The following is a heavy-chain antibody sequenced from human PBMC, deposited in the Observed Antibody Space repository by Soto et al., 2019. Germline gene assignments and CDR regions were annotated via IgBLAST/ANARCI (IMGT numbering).Heavy chain of an antibody. D-gene: IGHD3-10*01. CDR1: GFTFSSYS. Sequence: EVQLVESGGGLVKPGGSLRLSCAASGFTFSSYSMNWVRQAPGKGLEWVSSISSSSSYIYYADSVKGRFTISRDNAKKSLYLQMNSLRAEDTAVYYCARDRDYYYYGMDVWGQGTTVTVSS. CDR2: ISSSSSYI. V-gene: IGHV3-21*01. J-gene: IGHJ6*02. CDR3: ARDRDYYYYGMDV.